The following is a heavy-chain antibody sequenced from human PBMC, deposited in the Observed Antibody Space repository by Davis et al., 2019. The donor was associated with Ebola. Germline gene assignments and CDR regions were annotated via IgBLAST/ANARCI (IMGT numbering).Heavy chain of an antibody. CDR1: GFTFSNAW. Sequence: GGSLRLSCAASGFTFSNAWMNWVRQAPGKGLEWVSAISGSGGSTYYADSVKGRFTISRDNSKNTLYLQMNSLRAEDTAVYYCAKGGGYCTGGVCYTLDYWGQGTLVTVSS. D-gene: IGHD2-8*02. J-gene: IGHJ4*02. CDR2: ISGSGGST. V-gene: IGHV3-23*01. CDR3: AKGGGYCTGGVCYTLDY.